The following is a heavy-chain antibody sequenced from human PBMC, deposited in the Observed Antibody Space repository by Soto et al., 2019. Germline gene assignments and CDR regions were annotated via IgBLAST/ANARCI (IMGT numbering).Heavy chain of an antibody. Sequence: QVQLVESGGGVVQPGRSLRLSCAASGFTFSNYAMHWVRQAPGKGLKWVSIILKVGINKYYADSVKGRFTISRDDSKNTLYLQMSSLRAEDTAMYYCVRGFGQLLLDYWGQGTLVTVSS. CDR3: VRGFGQLLLDY. CDR1: GFTFSNYA. J-gene: IGHJ4*02. CDR2: ILKVGINK. V-gene: IGHV3-30-3*01. D-gene: IGHD3-10*01.